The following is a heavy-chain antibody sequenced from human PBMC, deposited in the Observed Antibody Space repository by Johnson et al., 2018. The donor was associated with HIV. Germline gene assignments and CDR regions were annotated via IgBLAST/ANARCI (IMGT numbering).Heavy chain of an antibody. Sequence: QVQLVESGGGVVQPGGSLRLSCAASGFTFSSYWMSWVRQAPCKGLEWVAHIRYDGSTQSYADSVKGRFTISRDNSKNSLYLQMNSLRAEDTALYYCARETGFAIFGVVKLNAFDIWGQGTMVTVFS. V-gene: IGHV3-33*08. D-gene: IGHD3-3*01. J-gene: IGHJ3*02. CDR1: GFTFSSYW. CDR2: IRYDGSTQ. CDR3: ARETGFAIFGVVKLNAFDI.